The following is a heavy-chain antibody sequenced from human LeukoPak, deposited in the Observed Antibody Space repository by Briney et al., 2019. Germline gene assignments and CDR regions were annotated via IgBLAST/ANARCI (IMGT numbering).Heavy chain of an antibody. D-gene: IGHD6-6*01. CDR3: ASRDYSSSSGDY. J-gene: IGHJ4*02. CDR2: IIPIFGTA. Sequence: ASVKVSCKASGGTFSSYAISWVRQAPGQGLEWMGGIIPIFGTANYAQKFQGRVTITADESTSTAYMELGSLRSEDTAVYYCASRDYSSSSGDYWGQGTLVTVSS. CDR1: GGTFSSYA. V-gene: IGHV1-69*13.